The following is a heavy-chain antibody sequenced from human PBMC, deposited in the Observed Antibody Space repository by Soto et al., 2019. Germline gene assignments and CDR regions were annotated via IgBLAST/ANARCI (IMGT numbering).Heavy chain of an antibody. CDR2: IIPIFGTA. V-gene: IGHV1-69*01. J-gene: IGHJ2*01. CDR3: ARGPQAQYSSSSVWYFDL. D-gene: IGHD6-6*01. Sequence: QVQLVQSGAEVKKPGSSVKVSCKASGGTFSSYAISWVRQAPGQGLEWMGGIIPIFGTANYAQKFQGRVTITADESTSTAYMGLSSLRSEDTAVYYCARGPQAQYSSSSVWYFDLWGRGTLVTVSS. CDR1: GGTFSSYA.